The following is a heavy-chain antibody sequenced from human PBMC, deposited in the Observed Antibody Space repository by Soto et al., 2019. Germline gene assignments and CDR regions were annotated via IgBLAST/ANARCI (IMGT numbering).Heavy chain of an antibody. CDR3: ARTRITSTAATFDP. V-gene: IGHV4-59*01. J-gene: IGHJ5*02. D-gene: IGHD1-20*01. Sequence: LSLTCTVSCGSLSTYYWIWIRQPPGKGLEWIVYMSYSGSSNYNPSLKSRVTMSVDTSKNQVSLKLSSVTAADTAVYYCARTRITSTAATFDPWGQGTLVTVSS. CDR2: MSYSGSS. CDR1: CGSLSTYY.